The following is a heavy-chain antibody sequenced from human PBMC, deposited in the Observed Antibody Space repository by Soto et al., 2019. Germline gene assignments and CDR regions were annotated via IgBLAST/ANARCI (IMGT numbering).Heavy chain of an antibody. J-gene: IGHJ3*02. CDR1: GFTFSSYA. CDR2: ISSNGGST. D-gene: IGHD2-15*01. V-gene: IGHV3-64D*09. Sequence: GGSLRLSCSASGFTFSSYAMHWVRQAPGKGLEYVSAISSNGGSTYYADSVKGRCTIYRDNSKNTLYLQMSSLRAEDTAVYYCVKGSANLLPRADDAFDIWGQGTMVTVSS. CDR3: VKGSANLLPRADDAFDI.